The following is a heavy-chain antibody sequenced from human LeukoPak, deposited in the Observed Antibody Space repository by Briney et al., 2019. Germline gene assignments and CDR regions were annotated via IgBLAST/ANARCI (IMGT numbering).Heavy chain of an antibody. CDR3: ANFMYSNYFDY. V-gene: IGHV3-23*01. CDR2: ISGSGGST. D-gene: IGHD4-4*01. Sequence: GGSLRLSCAASGFTFNSHAINWVRQAPGKGLEWVSAISGSGGSTYYADSVKGRFTISRDNSKNTLYLQMNSLRAEDTAVYYCANFMYSNYFDYWGQGTLVTVSS. J-gene: IGHJ4*02. CDR1: GFTFNSHA.